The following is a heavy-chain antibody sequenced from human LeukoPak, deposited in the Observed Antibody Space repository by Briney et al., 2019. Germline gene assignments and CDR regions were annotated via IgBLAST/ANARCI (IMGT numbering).Heavy chain of an antibody. Sequence: KPSETLSLTCAVYGGSFSGYYWSWIRQPPGKGLEWIGEINHSGSTNYNPSLKSRVTISVDTSKNQFSLKLSSVTAADTAVYYCARARYCSGGSCYSRYYFDYWGQGTLVTVSS. J-gene: IGHJ4*02. CDR1: GGSFSGYY. CDR2: INHSGST. CDR3: ARARYCSGGSCYSRYYFDY. D-gene: IGHD2-15*01. V-gene: IGHV4-34*01.